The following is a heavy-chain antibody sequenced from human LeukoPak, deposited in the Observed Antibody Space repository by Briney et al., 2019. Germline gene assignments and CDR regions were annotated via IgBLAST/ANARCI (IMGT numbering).Heavy chain of an antibody. CDR2: VTGSGGST. CDR1: RFSFSNYA. CDR3: ARDVYYCSGGSCYSYYYYGMDV. J-gene: IGHJ6*02. Sequence: GGSLRLSCAASRFSFSNYAMSWVRQAPGKGLEWVSGVTGSGGSTYYADSVRGRFTISRDNSKNTLYLQMNSLRAEDTAVYYCARDVYYCSGGSCYSYYYYGMDVWGQGTTVTVSS. D-gene: IGHD2-15*01. V-gene: IGHV3-23*01.